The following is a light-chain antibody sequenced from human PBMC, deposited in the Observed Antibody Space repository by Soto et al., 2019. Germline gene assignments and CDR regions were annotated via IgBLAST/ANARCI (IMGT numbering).Light chain of an antibody. CDR1: QSISSW. V-gene: IGKV1-5*03. Sequence: IQMTQSPSTLSASVGDRVTITCRASQSISSWLAWYQQQPGKAPKLLIYKASSLESGVPSRFSGSGSGTEFTLTISSLQPDDFATYYCQQYNSYLYTFGQGTKLEIK. CDR2: KAS. CDR3: QQYNSYLYT. J-gene: IGKJ2*01.